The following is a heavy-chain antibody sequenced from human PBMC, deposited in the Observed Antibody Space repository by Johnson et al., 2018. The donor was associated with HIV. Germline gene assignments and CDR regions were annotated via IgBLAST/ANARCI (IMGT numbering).Heavy chain of an antibody. D-gene: IGHD2-15*01. CDR2: ISGGGGST. CDR3: ARDPNSSNCSGVTCYSAALDI. CDR1: GFTFSTYA. Sequence: VQLVESGGGLVQPGGSLRLSCAASGFTFSTYAMSWVRQAPGRGLEWVSAISGGGGSTYYADSVKGRFTISRDNSKNTLYLEMNSLRAEDTAVYYCARDPNSSNCSGVTCYSAALDIWGQGTLVTVSS. J-gene: IGHJ3*02. V-gene: IGHV3-23*04.